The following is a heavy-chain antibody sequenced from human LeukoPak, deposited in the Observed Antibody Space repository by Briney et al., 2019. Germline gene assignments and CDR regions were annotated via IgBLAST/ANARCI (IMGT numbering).Heavy chain of an antibody. CDR3: AREGNVGYRLFDY. V-gene: IGHV4-34*01. J-gene: IGHJ4*02. D-gene: IGHD5-12*01. CDR2: INHSGST. CDR1: GGSFSGYY. Sequence: SETLSLTCAVYGGSFSGYYWSWIRQPPGKGLEWIGEINHSGSTNYNPSLKSRVTISVDTSKNQFSLKLSSVTAADTAVYYCAREGNVGYRLFDYWGQGTLVTVSS.